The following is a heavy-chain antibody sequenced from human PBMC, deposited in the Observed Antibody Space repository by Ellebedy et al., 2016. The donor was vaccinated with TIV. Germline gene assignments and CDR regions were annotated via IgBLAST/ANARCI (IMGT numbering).Heavy chain of an antibody. Sequence: GESLKISCVASGFSFSSYALSWVRQAQGKGLEWVSGIVGRGATNYADSVKGRFSISRDNSKSTVDLQMNSLRADDTAIYYCAKDRIFGDGYWVFDFWGQGTVVTVST. J-gene: IGHJ4*02. CDR1: GFSFSSYA. CDR3: AKDRIFGDGYWVFDF. V-gene: IGHV3-23*01. D-gene: IGHD5-18*01. CDR2: IVGRGAT.